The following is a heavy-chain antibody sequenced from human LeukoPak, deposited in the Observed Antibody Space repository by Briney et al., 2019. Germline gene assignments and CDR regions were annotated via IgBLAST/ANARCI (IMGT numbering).Heavy chain of an antibody. CDR2: ISYDGSNK. J-gene: IGHJ4*02. CDR1: GFTFSSYA. CDR3: ARGNKWLRQNFDY. V-gene: IGHV3-30-3*01. Sequence: GGSLRLSCAASGFTFSSYAMHWVRQAPGKGLEWVAVISYDGSNKYYADSVKGRFTISRDNSKNTLYLQMNSLRAEDTAVYYCARGNKWLRQNFDYWGQGTLVTVSS. D-gene: IGHD5-12*01.